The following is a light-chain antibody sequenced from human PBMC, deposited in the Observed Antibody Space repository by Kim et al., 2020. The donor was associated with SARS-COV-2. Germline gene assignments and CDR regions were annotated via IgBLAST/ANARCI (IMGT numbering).Light chain of an antibody. V-gene: IGLV3-10*01. CDR1: ALPKKY. J-gene: IGLJ1*01. CDR3: YSADSSGNHYV. CDR2: EDN. Sequence: PGQTTSLTSSGAALPKKYASWYQQQSGPAPVLVIYEDNKPPSGIPGRFSGSSSGTMATLTISGAQVEDEADYYCYSADSSGNHYVFGTGTKVTVL.